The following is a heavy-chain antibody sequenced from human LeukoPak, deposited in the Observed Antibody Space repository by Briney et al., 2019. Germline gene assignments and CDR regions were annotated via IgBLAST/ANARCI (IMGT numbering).Heavy chain of an antibody. J-gene: IGHJ6*02. CDR2: ISSSSSDK. CDR1: GFTFSRCS. V-gene: IGHV3-21*01. Sequence: GGSLRLSCAASGFTFSRCSMKWVRQAPGKGLEWGSAISSSSSDKYYADSVKGRFTISRDNAKNSLYLQLNSLGAEDTAIYYCARVEGYCSGGSCYGMDVWGQGTTVTVSS. D-gene: IGHD2-15*01. CDR3: ARVEGYCSGGSCYGMDV.